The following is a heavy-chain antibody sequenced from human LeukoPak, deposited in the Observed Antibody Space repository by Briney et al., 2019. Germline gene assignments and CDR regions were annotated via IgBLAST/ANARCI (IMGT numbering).Heavy chain of an antibody. J-gene: IGHJ4*02. CDR2: IIPILGIA. D-gene: IGHD5-12*01. Sequence: SVKVSCKASGGTFSSYAISWVRQAPGQGLEWMGRIIPILGIANYAQKFQGRVTITADKSTSTAYMELSSLGSEDTAVYYCARVGGYSGYLYYFDYWGQGTLVTVSS. V-gene: IGHV1-69*04. CDR3: ARVGGYSGYLYYFDY. CDR1: GGTFSSYA.